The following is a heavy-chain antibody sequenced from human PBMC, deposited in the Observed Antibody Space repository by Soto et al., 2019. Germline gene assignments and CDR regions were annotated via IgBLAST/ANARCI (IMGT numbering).Heavy chain of an antibody. D-gene: IGHD2-2*01. Sequence: QLQLRESGSGLVKPSQTLSLTCAVSGGSISSGGYSWSWTRQPPGKGLEWIGYIYHSGSTYYNPARKSRATISVDRSKNQFSLKLSSVTAADTAVYYCARVPDRWGQVTLVSVSS. V-gene: IGHV4-30-2*01. CDR3: ARVPDR. CDR1: GGSISSGGYS. CDR2: IYHSGST. J-gene: IGHJ5*02.